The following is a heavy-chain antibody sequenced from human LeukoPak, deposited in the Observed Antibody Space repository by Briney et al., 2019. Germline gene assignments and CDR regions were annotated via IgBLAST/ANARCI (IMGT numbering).Heavy chain of an antibody. Sequence: GASVKVSCKASGYTFTSYGISWVRQAPGQGLEWMGWISAYNGNTNYAQKLQGRVTMTTDTSTSTAYMELRSLRSDDTAVYYCARDSYCSSTSCYNLRVYYYGMDVWGQGTLVTVSS. CDR1: GYTFTSYG. D-gene: IGHD2-2*02. CDR2: ISAYNGNT. CDR3: ARDSYCSSTSCYNLRVYYYGMDV. V-gene: IGHV1-18*01. J-gene: IGHJ6*02.